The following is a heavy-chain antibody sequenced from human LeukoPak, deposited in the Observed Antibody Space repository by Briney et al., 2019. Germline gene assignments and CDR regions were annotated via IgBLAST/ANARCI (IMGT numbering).Heavy chain of an antibody. V-gene: IGHV3-48*03. CDR3: AELGITMIGGV. D-gene: IGHD3-10*02. CDR2: ISSSGSTI. J-gene: IGHJ6*04. CDR1: GFTLSTYA. Sequence: GGSLRLSCAASGFTLSTYAMNWVRQAPGKGLKWVSYISSSGSTIYYADSVKGRFTISRDNAKNSLYLQMNSLRAEDTAVYYCAELGITMIGGVWGKGTTVTISS.